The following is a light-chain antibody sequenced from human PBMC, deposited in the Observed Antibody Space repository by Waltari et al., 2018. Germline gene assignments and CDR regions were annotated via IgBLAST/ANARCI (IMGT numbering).Light chain of an antibody. CDR1: QSVLYSSNEKNY. V-gene: IGKV4-1*01. J-gene: IGKJ5*01. CDR2: WAS. CDR3: QQYYSTPLT. Sequence: DFVMTQSPDSLAVSLGERATINCKSSQSVLYSSNEKNYLAWYQKKPGQPLNLLIYWASTRESGVPDRFSGSGSGTDFSLTISSLQAEDVAVYYCQQYYSTPLTFGQGTRLEIK.